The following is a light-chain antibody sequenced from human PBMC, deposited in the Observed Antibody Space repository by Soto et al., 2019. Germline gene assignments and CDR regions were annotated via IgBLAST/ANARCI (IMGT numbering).Light chain of an antibody. CDR3: QQYGSSPT. J-gene: IGKJ4*01. CDR1: QSVSSY. Sequence: EIVLTQSPATLSLSPGERATLSCRASQSVSSYLAWYQQKPGQAPRLLIYDASNSATGIPARFSGSGSGTGFTLTIRRLEPEDSAVYYCQQYGSSPTFGGGTKVDIK. CDR2: DAS. V-gene: IGKV3-11*01.